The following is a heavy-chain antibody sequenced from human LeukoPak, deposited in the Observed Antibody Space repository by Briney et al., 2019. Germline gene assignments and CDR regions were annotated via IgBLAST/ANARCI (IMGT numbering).Heavy chain of an antibody. V-gene: IGHV1-18*01. CDR1: GYTFSTYG. Sequence: ASVKVSCKASGYTFSTYGIGWVRQAPGQGLEWMGWISAYNGNTNYAQKFQGRATMTTDTSTSTAYMELRNLRSDDTAVYYCARDGYFDYWGQGTLVTVSS. CDR2: ISAYNGNT. CDR3: ARDGYFDY. J-gene: IGHJ4*02.